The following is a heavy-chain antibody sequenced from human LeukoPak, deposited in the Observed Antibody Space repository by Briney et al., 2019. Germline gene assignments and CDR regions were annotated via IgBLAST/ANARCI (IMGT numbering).Heavy chain of an antibody. CDR2: ISSSGKA. D-gene: IGHD1-26*01. CDR1: GGSITTTYFD. CDR3: ARFKGGTGFDY. J-gene: IGHJ4*02. Sequence: SETLSLTCAVSGGSITTTYFDWAWIRQPPGQGFEWIATISSSGKAYYYPSLMSRVTISVDTSKNQFSLDVTSVTAADTGLFYCARFKGGTGFDYWGRGILVIVS. V-gene: IGHV4-39*01.